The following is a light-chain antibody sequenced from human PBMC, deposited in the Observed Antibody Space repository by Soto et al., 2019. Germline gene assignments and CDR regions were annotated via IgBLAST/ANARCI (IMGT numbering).Light chain of an antibody. CDR3: QQSGSAPT. V-gene: IGKV3-20*01. J-gene: IGKJ1*01. CDR2: GAS. Sequence: IVLTQSPGPLSLTPGERATLSCRASQSVSSSYLAWYQQKPVQAPRLLIYGASSRATCIPDRFSGSGSGTDFILTISRLEPEDFAVYYCQQSGSAPTFGQGTKVDI. CDR1: QSVSSSY.